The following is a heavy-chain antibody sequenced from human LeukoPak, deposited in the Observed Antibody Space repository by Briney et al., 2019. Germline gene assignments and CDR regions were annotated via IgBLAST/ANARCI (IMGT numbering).Heavy chain of an antibody. D-gene: IGHD3-10*01. CDR2: IYYSGST. V-gene: IGHV4-59*08. CDR1: GGSISSYF. J-gene: IGHJ3*02. Sequence: PSETLSLTCTVSGGSISSYFWSWVRQPPGKGLEWIGYIYYSGSTKYNPSLKSRVTTSLDTSKNEFSLKLTSVTAADTAVYYCARHGGVVRGQGSDAFDIWGQGTMVTVSS. CDR3: ARHGGVVRGQGSDAFDI.